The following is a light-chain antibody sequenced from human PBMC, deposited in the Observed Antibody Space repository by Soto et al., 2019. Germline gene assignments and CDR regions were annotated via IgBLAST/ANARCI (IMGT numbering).Light chain of an antibody. Sequence: QSVLTQPRSVYGSPGQSVTISCTGTSSDVGAYNYVSWYQQHPAKAPNLMIYDVSKRPSGVPDRFSGSKAGNTASLTISGLQAEDECDYYCCSDANIASVLGPGTKVTV. V-gene: IGLV2-11*01. CDR3: CSDANIASV. J-gene: IGLJ1*01. CDR2: DVS. CDR1: SSDVGAYNY.